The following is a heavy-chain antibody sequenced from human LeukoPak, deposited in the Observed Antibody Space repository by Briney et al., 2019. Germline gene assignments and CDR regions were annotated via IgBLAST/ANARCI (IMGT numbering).Heavy chain of an antibody. Sequence: GGSLRLSCAASGFTFSNFWMHWVRQAPGKGLLWVSLIKTDGSSTSYADSVKGRFTISRDNAKNTLYLQMNSLRAEDTAVYYCVRGRATNYFDYWGQGILVTVSS. J-gene: IGHJ4*02. V-gene: IGHV3-74*01. CDR3: VRGRATNYFDY. D-gene: IGHD1-26*01. CDR1: GFTFSNFW. CDR2: IKTDGSST.